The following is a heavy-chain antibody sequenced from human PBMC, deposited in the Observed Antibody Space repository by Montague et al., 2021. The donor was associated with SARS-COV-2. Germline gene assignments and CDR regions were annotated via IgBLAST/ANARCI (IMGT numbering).Heavy chain of an antibody. CDR3: ARFPTSYYYDGKAAPATHDAFDI. CDR2: INYSGST. J-gene: IGHJ3*02. CDR1: GGSISSSSCY. D-gene: IGHD3-22*01. V-gene: IGHV4-39*01. Sequence: ETLSLTCTVSGGSISSSSCYWGWLRPPPGKGLEWNGSINYSGSTYYYPSLKSRVTISVDTTKYQFSLKLSSVTAADTAVYYCARFPTSYYYDGKAAPATHDAFDIWGQGTMVIVSS.